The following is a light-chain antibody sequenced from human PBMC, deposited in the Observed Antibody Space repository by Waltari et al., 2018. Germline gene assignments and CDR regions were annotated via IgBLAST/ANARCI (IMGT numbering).Light chain of an antibody. CDR3: QQCYSSPYT. CDR1: QSVLSSYNNKNY. Sequence: DIVMTQSPDSLAVSLGARATSTCKSSQSVLSSYNNKNYLGWYQQKPGLPPKLLISWASTRESGVPDRFSGSGSGTDFTLTTSSLQAEDVAIYYCQQCYSSPYTFGQGTKLEIK. V-gene: IGKV4-1*01. CDR2: WAS. J-gene: IGKJ2*01.